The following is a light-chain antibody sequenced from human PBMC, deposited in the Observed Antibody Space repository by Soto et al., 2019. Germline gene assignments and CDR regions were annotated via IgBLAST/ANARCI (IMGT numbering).Light chain of an antibody. V-gene: IGKV3-20*01. CDR3: QQFAGS. CDR2: GAS. J-gene: IGKJ4*02. CDR1: QSVNPSS. Sequence: EILLTHSPGTLSLSPGERATLSCRASQSVNPSSLAWYQQRPGQSPRLLIYGASSRATGIPDRFSGRGSGTDFTFIISRLEPDDFSVYYCQQFAGSFGGGTKV.